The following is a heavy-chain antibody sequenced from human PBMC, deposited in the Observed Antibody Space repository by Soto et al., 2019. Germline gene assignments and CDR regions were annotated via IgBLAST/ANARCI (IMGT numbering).Heavy chain of an antibody. CDR1: GGSISSGDYY. D-gene: IGHD6-13*01. CDR3: ASGFIAAAGIDWFDP. J-gene: IGHJ5*02. V-gene: IGHV4-30-4*01. Sequence: QVQLQESGPGLVKPSQTLSLTCTVSGGSISSGDYYWSWIRQPPGKGLEWIGYIYYSGSTYYNPSLKSRFTISVDTSKNQFSLKLSSVTAADTAVYYCASGFIAAAGIDWFDPWGQGTLVTVSS. CDR2: IYYSGST.